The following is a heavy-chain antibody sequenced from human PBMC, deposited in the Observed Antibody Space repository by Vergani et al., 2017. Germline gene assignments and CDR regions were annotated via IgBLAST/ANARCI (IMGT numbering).Heavy chain of an antibody. J-gene: IGHJ4*02. CDR3: ASVRGYFAYFDY. D-gene: IGHD5-18*01. Sequence: QVQLQESGPGLVKPSETLSLTCTVSGGSISSYYWSWIRQPPGKGLEWIGYIYYSGSTNYIPSLKSRVTISVDTSKNQFSLKLSSVTAADTAVYYCASVRGYFAYFDYWGQGTLVTVSS. V-gene: IGHV4-59*01. CDR1: GGSISSYY. CDR2: IYYSGST.